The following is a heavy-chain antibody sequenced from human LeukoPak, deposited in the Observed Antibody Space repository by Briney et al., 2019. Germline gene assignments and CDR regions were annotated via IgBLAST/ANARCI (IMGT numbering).Heavy chain of an antibody. J-gene: IGHJ6*02. CDR3: ATVYSSSPLRPMDV. CDR2: ISGSGGGT. D-gene: IGHD2-2*01. V-gene: IGHV3-23*01. CDR1: GLAFGNYW. Sequence: PGGSLRLSCAASGLAFGNYWMNWVRQAPGEGLEWVSAISGSGGGTYYVASVKGRFTISRDNSKNTLYLQMNSLRAEDTAVYYCATVYSSSPLRPMDVWGQGTTVTVSS.